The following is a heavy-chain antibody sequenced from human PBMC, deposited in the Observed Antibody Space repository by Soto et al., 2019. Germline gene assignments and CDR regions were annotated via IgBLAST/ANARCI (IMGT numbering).Heavy chain of an antibody. Sequence: EVQLVESGGGLVQPGGSLRLSCAASGFTFSNYTMHWVRQAPGKGLEYVSTITSNGGSTYYANSVRARFTISRDNSKNTLYLQMGSLRPEDMAVYYCARDTVADTSTVPFDSWGQGTLVTVSS. CDR3: ARDTVADTSTVPFDS. V-gene: IGHV3-64*01. D-gene: IGHD6-19*01. CDR2: ITSNGGST. CDR1: GFTFSNYT. J-gene: IGHJ4*02.